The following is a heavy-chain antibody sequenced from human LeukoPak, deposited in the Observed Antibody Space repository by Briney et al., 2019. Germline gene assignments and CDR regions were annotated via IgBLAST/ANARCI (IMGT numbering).Heavy chain of an antibody. CDR2: IRYDGSNK. J-gene: IGHJ4*02. Sequence: PGGSLRLSCAASGFTFSSYGMHWVRQAPGKGLEWVAFIRYDGSNKYYADSVKGRFTISRDNSKNTLYLQMNSLRAEDTAVYYCAKDWPITIFGVVIPFDYWGQGTLVTVSS. V-gene: IGHV3-30*02. CDR3: AKDWPITIFGVVIPFDY. D-gene: IGHD3-3*01. CDR1: GFTFSSYG.